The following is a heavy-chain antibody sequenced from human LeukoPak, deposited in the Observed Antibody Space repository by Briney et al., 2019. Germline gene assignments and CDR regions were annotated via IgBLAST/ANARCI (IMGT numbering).Heavy chain of an antibody. CDR1: GGSISSYY. V-gene: IGHV4-39*07. Sequence: SETLSLTCTVSGGSISSYYWGWICQPPGKGLEWIGSIYYSGSTYYNPSLKSRVTISVDTSKNQFSLKLSSVTAADTAVYYCARTPKTGYSYGSYWYFDLWGRGTLVTVSS. CDR3: ARTPKTGYSYGSYWYFDL. D-gene: IGHD5-18*01. CDR2: IYYSGST. J-gene: IGHJ2*01.